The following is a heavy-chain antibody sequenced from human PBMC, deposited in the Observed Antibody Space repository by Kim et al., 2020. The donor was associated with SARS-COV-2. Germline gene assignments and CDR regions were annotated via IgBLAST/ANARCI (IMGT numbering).Heavy chain of an antibody. D-gene: IGHD4-17*01. CDR3: ARDQREDDYGGNPHWYFDL. CDR1: GGSFSGYY. Sequence: SETLSLTCAVYGGSFSGYYWSWIRQPPGKGLEWIGEINHSGSTNYNPSLKSRVTISVDTSKNQFSLKLSSVTAADTAVYYCARDQREDDYGGNPHWYFDLWGRGTLVTVSS. CDR2: INHSGST. J-gene: IGHJ2*01. V-gene: IGHV4-34*01.